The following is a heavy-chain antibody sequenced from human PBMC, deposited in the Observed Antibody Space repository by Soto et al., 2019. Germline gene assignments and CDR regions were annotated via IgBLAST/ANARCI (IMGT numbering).Heavy chain of an antibody. D-gene: IGHD1-26*01. CDR1: GFTFSSYA. V-gene: IGHV3-23*01. J-gene: IGHJ4*02. CDR2: LSGSGGCT. CDR3: ARRGSGTDYDY. Sequence: EVQLLESGGGLVQPGGSLRLSCAASGFTFSSYAMRWVRQAPAKGLEWVSALSGSGGCTCYADSVKGRFTIPRENSKNTLYLQMNSLRAEDTAVYYCARRGSGTDYDYWGQGTLVTVSS.